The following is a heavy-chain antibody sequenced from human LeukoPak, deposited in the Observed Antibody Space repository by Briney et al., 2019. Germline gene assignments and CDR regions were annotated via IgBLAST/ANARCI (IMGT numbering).Heavy chain of an antibody. J-gene: IGHJ5*02. Sequence: GGSLRLSCTASGFTFSTYWMNWVRQAPGKGLEWVANIKEDGSEKYYVDSVKGRFTISRDNAKNSLYLQMNSLRPEDTAVYSCARFRGVAGTSEFDPWGQGTLVTVSS. V-gene: IGHV3-7*01. D-gene: IGHD6-19*01. CDR3: ARFRGVAGTSEFDP. CDR1: GFTFSTYW. CDR2: IKEDGSEK.